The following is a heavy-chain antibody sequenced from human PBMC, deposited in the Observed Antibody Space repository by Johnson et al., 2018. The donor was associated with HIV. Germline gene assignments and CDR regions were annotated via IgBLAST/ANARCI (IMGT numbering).Heavy chain of an antibody. V-gene: IGHV3-30-3*01. D-gene: IGHD4-23*01. CDR1: GFTFSSYA. J-gene: IGHJ3*02. Sequence: QVQLVESGGGVVQPGRSLRLSCAASGFTFSSYAMHWVRQAPGKGLEWVAVISYDGSNKYYADSVKGRFTISRDNSKNTLYLKMNSLRAEDTAVYYCAREEGVGDDYGGKSAFDIWGQGTMVTVSS. CDR2: ISYDGSNK. CDR3: AREEGVGDDYGGKSAFDI.